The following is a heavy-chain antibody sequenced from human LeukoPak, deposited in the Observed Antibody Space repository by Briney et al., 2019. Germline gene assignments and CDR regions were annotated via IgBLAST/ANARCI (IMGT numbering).Heavy chain of an antibody. CDR3: YGGHSGDGY. D-gene: IGHD4-23*01. J-gene: IGHJ4*02. CDR2: IYYSGST. Sequence: SETLSLTCTVSGGSISSSSYYWGWIRQPPGKGLEWIGSIYYSGSTYYNPSLKSRVTISVDTSKNQFSLKLTSVTAADTARLSNYGGHSGDGYWGQGTLVTVSS. V-gene: IGHV4-39*01. CDR1: GGSISSSSYY.